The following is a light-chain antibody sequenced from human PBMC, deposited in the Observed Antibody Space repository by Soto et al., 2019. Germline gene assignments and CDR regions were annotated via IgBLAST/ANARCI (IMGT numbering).Light chain of an antibody. V-gene: IGLV2-23*01. CDR1: SSDVGSYKF. CDR3: CSYAGSYTWV. J-gene: IGLJ3*02. Sequence: QSALTQPASVSGSPGQSITISCTGTSSDVGSYKFVSWYQQHPGKAPKLMIYEGSKRPSGVSDRFSGSKSGNTASLTVSGLQAEDEADYFCCSYAGSYTWVFGGGTKLTVL. CDR2: EGS.